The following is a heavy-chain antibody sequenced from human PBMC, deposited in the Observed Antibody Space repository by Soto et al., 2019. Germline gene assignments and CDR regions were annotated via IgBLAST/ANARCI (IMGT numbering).Heavy chain of an antibody. V-gene: IGHV1-18*01. J-gene: IGHJ4*02. Sequence: ASVKVSCKACGYRFTSYGISSVRQAPGQGLEWMGWISAYNGNTNYAQKLQGRVTMTTDTSTSTAYMELRSLRSDDTAVYYCARVRGGVTTVTRAHYYFDYWGQGTPVTVSS. CDR2: ISAYNGNT. CDR3: ARVRGGVTTVTRAHYYFDY. CDR1: GYRFTSYG. D-gene: IGHD4-17*01.